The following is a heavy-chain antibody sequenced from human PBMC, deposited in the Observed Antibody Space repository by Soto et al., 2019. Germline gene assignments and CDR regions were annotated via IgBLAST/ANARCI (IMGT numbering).Heavy chain of an antibody. J-gene: IGHJ5*02. CDR1: GGSINSSSYY. CDR2: IYYSGST. CDR3: ARHRSSSGWYPNWFDP. V-gene: IGHV4-39*01. Sequence: SETMDLTCTVSGGSINSSSYYWGWIRQPPGKGLEWIGSIYYSGSTYYNPSLKSRVTISVDTSKNQFSLKLSSVTAADTAVYYCARHRSSSGWYPNWFDPWGQGTLVTVSS. D-gene: IGHD6-19*01.